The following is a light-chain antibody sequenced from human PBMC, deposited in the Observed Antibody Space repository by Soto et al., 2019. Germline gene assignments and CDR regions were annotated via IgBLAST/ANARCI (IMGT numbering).Light chain of an antibody. CDR2: YDS. CDR1: NIGSKS. V-gene: IGLV3-21*04. CDR3: QVRDSSSDHWV. J-gene: IGLJ3*02. Sequence: SYELTQPPSVSVAPGKTARITCGGNNIGSKSVHWYQQKPGQAPVLVIYYDSDRPSGIPERFSGSNSGNTATLTISRVEAGDEADYYCQVRDSSSDHWVFGGGTKVTVL.